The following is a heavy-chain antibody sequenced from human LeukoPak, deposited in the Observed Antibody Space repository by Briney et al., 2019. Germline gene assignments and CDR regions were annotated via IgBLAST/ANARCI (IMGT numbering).Heavy chain of an antibody. V-gene: IGHV4-59*01. Sequence: PSETLSLTCTVSGGSIRSYYWGWIRQPPGKGLEWIAYIYYSGSANYNPSLKSRVTISVDTSKNQLSLKLSSVTAADTAVYYRARVKPGRDGTSFFDYGAREP. CDR2: IYYSGSA. CDR3: ARVKPGRDGTSFFDY. CDR1: GGSIRSYY. J-gene: IGHJ4*02. D-gene: IGHD2-8*01.